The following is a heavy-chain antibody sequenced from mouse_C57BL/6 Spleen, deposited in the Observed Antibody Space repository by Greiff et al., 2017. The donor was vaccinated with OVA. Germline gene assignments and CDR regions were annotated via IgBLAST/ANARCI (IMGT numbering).Heavy chain of an antibody. J-gene: IGHJ4*01. CDR2: ISSGGDYI. Sequence: DVQLVESGEGLVKPGGSLKLSCAASGFTFSSSAMSWVRQTPEKRLEWVAYISSGGDYIYYADTVKGRFTISRDNARNTLYLQMSSLKSEDTAMYYCTRDSTTVEGVMDYWGQGTSVTVSS. D-gene: IGHD1-1*01. V-gene: IGHV5-9-1*02. CDR3: TRDSTTVEGVMDY. CDR1: GFTFSSSA.